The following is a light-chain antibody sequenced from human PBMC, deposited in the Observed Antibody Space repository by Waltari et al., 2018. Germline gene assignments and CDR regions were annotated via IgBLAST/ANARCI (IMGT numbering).Light chain of an antibody. CDR3: SSYTSSGTLVL. Sequence: QSALTQPASVSGSPGQSITISCTGTSSDVGGYKYVSWYQQHPGKAPKLMIYEVKNRPSVISNRFSGSKSDNTASVTISGLQAGDEADDYCSSYTSSGTLVLFGGGTKLTVL. CDR1: SSDVGGYKY. CDR2: EVK. J-gene: IGLJ2*01. V-gene: IGLV2-14*01.